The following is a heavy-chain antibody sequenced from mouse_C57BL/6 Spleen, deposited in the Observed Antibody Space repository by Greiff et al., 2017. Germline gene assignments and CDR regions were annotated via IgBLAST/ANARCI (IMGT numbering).Heavy chain of an antibody. Sequence: VKLQQSGPELVKPGASLKISCTASGYAFSSSWMNWVKQSPGTGLEWIGRIYPGDGDTNYDGKFKGKATLTADKSSSTAYMQLSSLTSEDSAVYFCAREGGLTYFDYWGQGATLTVSS. D-gene: IGHD2-4*01. CDR3: AREGGLTYFDY. CDR1: GYAFSSSW. CDR2: IYPGDGDT. J-gene: IGHJ2*01. V-gene: IGHV1-82*01.